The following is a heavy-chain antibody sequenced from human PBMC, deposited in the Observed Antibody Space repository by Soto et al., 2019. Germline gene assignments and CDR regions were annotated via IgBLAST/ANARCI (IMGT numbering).Heavy chain of an antibody. J-gene: IGHJ4*02. Sequence: QVQLQESCPGLVEPSGTLSLTCAVSGASISSTNWWSWVRQAPGEGLEWTGEIFYSGTTTYNPSLKSRVIISMDTSTNQLSLRLDSVTAADPAVYFCARHIAVPTTRGFDYWGKGTLVTVSS. V-gene: IGHV4-4*02. CDR3: ARHIAVPTTRGFDY. CDR1: GASISSTNW. D-gene: IGHD2-15*01. CDR2: IFYSGTT.